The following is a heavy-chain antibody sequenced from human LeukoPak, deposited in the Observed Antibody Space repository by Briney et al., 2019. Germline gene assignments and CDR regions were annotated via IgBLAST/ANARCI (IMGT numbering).Heavy chain of an antibody. J-gene: IGHJ4*02. CDR3: ARGGLYYYDSSGYKSGDFDY. V-gene: IGHV3-66*01. CDR1: GFTVSSNY. Sequence: GGSLRLSCAASGFTVSSNYMSWVRQAPGKGLEWVSVIYSGGSTYYADSVKGRFTISRDNSKNTLYLQMNSLRAEDTAVYYCARGGLYYYDSSGYKSGDFDYWGQGTLVTVSS. CDR2: IYSGGST. D-gene: IGHD3-22*01.